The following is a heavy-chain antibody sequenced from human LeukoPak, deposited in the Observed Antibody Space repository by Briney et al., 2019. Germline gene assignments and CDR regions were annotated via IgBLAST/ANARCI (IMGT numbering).Heavy chain of an antibody. CDR3: ARRGEAMDPFDY. V-gene: IGHV5-51*01. CDR1: GFSCTTYW. Sequence: GESLKISCKTSGFSCTTYWIGWVRQMPGKGLEWVGIIYPSDSDTRYSPSFQGQVTISADKSITTAYLQWSSLKASDTAIYYCARRGEAMDPFDYWGQGTLVTVSS. D-gene: IGHD5-18*01. J-gene: IGHJ4*02. CDR2: IYPSDSDT.